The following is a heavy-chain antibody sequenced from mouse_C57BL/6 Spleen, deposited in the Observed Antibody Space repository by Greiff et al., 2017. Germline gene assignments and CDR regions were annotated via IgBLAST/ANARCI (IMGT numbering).Heavy chain of an antibody. CDR3: ARSYYNKSYWYFDV. D-gene: IGHD2-5*01. CDR2: IHPTSGST. J-gene: IGHJ1*03. Sequence: VQLQQPGAELVKPGASVKLSCKASGYTFTSYWMHWVKQRPGQGLEWIGMIHPTSGSTNYNEKFKSKATLTVDKSSSTAYMQLSSLTSEDSAVYYCARSYYNKSYWYFDVWGTGTTVTVSS. CDR1: GYTFTSYW. V-gene: IGHV1-64*01.